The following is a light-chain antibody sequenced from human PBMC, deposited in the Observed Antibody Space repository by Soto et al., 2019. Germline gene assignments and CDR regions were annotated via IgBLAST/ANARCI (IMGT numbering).Light chain of an antibody. J-gene: IGLJ1*01. CDR3: SSYAGINNLGV. Sequence: QSALTQPPSASGSPGQSVTISCTGTRSDVGGYKYVSWYQQHPGKAPKLMIFEVNKRPSGVPDRFSGSKSGNTASLTVSGIQAEDEADYYCSSYAGINNLGVFGTGTKVTVL. CDR1: RSDVGGYKY. V-gene: IGLV2-8*01. CDR2: EVN.